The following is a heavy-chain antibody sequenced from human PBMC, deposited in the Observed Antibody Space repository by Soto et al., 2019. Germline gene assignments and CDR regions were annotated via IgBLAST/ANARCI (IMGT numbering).Heavy chain of an antibody. J-gene: IGHJ3*02. D-gene: IGHD2-15*01. CDR1: DGSISSSSYY. Sequence: PSEILSLTCTVSDGSISSSSYYWGWIRKPPGKGLEWIGSIYYSGSTYYNPSLKSRVTISVDTSKNQFSLKLSSVTAADTAVYYCARLGRDIVVVVANDAFDIWGQGTMVTVSS. CDR3: ARLGRDIVVVVANDAFDI. CDR2: IYYSGST. V-gene: IGHV4-39*01.